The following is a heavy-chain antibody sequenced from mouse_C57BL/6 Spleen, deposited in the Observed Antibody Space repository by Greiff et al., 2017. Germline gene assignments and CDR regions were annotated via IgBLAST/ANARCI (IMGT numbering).Heavy chain of an antibody. CDR1: GYAFSSSW. CDR3: ARKLGRGYAMDY. V-gene: IGHV1-82*01. Sequence: LVESGPELVKPGASVKISCKASGYAFSSSWMNWVKQRPGKGLEWIGRIYPGDGDTNYNGKFKGKATLTADTSSSTAYMQLSSLTSEDSAVYFCARKLGRGYAMDYWGQGTSVTVSS. CDR2: IYPGDGDT. J-gene: IGHJ4*01. D-gene: IGHD4-1*01.